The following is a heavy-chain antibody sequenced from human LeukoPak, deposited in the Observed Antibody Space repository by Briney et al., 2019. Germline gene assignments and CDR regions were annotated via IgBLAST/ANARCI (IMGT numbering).Heavy chain of an antibody. CDR2: INPNSGDT. CDR3: ARGPNWNYDVVFGYFDY. D-gene: IGHD3-10*02. J-gene: IGHJ4*02. V-gene: IGHV1-2*02. CDR1: GHTFTGYY. Sequence: ASVKVSSKASGHTFTGYYIHWVRQAPGQGLEWMGWINPNSGDTNFAQKFQGRVTMTRDTSISTAYMELSRLRSDDTAVYYCARGPNWNYDVVFGYFDYWGQGTLVTVSS.